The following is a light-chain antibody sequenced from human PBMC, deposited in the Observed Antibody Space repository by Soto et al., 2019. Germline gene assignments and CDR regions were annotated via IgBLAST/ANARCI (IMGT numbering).Light chain of an antibody. CDR3: QVWDSRSANYV. CDR2: DDS. Sequence: SYELTQPPSVSVAPGQTARIACGGNNIGSYSVHWYQQRPGQAPVLVVYDDSARPSGIPERFSGSNSGNTATLTISRVEAGDEADYFCQVWDSRSANYVFGTGTKVTVL. V-gene: IGLV3-21*02. CDR1: NIGSYS. J-gene: IGLJ1*01.